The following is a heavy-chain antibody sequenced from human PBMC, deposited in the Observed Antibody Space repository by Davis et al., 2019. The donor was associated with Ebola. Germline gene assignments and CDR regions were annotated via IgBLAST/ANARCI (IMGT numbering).Heavy chain of an antibody. J-gene: IGHJ3*02. CDR1: GGSFSGYY. CDR2: INHSGST. V-gene: IGHV4-34*01. D-gene: IGHD3-10*01. Sequence: MPSETLSLTCAVYGGSFSGYYWYWIRQPPGKGLEWIGEINHSGSTNYNPSLKSRVTISVDTSKNQFSLKLSSVTAADTAVYYCAREFYYGSGSAFDIWGQGTMVTVSS. CDR3: AREFYYGSGSAFDI.